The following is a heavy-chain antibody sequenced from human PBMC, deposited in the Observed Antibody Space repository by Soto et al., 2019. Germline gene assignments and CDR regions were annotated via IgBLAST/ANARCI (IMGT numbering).Heavy chain of an antibody. V-gene: IGHV1-18*01. CDR2: ISAYNGNT. J-gene: IGHJ5*02. Sequence: QVQLVQSGAEVKKPRASVKVSFKTSGYSFTSYDISWVRKAPGQGIEWMGWISAYNGNTNYAQKLQGRVTMTTDTSTSTAYMELRSLRSDDTAVYYCARTMNVAVAGVGGPNWFDPWGQGTLVTVSS. CDR3: ARTMNVAVAGVGGPNWFDP. D-gene: IGHD6-19*01. CDR1: GYSFTSYD.